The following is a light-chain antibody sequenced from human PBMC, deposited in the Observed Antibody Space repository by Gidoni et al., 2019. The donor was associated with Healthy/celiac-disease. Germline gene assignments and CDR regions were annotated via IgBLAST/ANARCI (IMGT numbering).Light chain of an antibody. CDR2: LGS. CDR3: MQALQTPRS. J-gene: IGKJ2*03. V-gene: IGKV2-28*01. Sequence: DIVMTQSPLSLPVPPGEPASISCRSSHSLLHSNGYNDLDWSLQKPGKSTQLLIYLGSKWAAGVPDRFSGSGSGTDGTLKISRVEAEDVGVYYCMQALQTPRSFGQWTKLEIK. CDR1: HSLLHSNGYND.